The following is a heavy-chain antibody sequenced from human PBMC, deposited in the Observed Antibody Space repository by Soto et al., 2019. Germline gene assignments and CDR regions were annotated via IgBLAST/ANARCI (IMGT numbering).Heavy chain of an antibody. Sequence: QVPLVQSGAEVKKPGASVKVSCKASGYTFTGYYMHWVRQAPGQGFEWMRWINPNSGGTNYAQKFQGRVTMTRDTSISTVYMELSRLRSDDTAVYYCAGNWNDGDDYFDYWGQGTLVTVSS. CDR1: GYTFTGYY. CDR3: AGNWNDGDDYFDY. D-gene: IGHD1-1*01. J-gene: IGHJ4*02. V-gene: IGHV1-2*02. CDR2: INPNSGGT.